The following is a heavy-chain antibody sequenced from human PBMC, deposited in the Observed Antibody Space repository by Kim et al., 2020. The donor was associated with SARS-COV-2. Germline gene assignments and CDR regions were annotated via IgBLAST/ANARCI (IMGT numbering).Heavy chain of an antibody. V-gene: IGHV3-9*01. Sequence: GGSLRLSCAASGFTFDDYAMHWVRQAPGKGLEWVSGISWKSGSIGYADSVKGRFTISRDNAKNSLYLQMNSLRVEDTALYYCAKDKEQQLIFGLFDYWGQGTLVTVSS. CDR3: AKDKEQQLIFGLFDY. J-gene: IGHJ4*02. CDR2: ISWKSGSI. D-gene: IGHD6-13*01. CDR1: GFTFDDYA.